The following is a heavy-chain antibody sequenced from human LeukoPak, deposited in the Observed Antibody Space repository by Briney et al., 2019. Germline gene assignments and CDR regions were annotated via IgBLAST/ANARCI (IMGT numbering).Heavy chain of an antibody. CDR2: IYYSGST. Sequence: SETLSLTCTVSGGSISSSRYYWGWIRQPPGKGLEWIGSIYYSGSTYYNPSLKSRVTISVDTSKNQFSLKLSSVTAADTAVYYCARHKISVAGTRDFDYWGQGTLVTVSS. CDR3: ARHKISVAGTRDFDY. V-gene: IGHV4-39*01. D-gene: IGHD6-19*01. CDR1: GGSISSSRYY. J-gene: IGHJ4*02.